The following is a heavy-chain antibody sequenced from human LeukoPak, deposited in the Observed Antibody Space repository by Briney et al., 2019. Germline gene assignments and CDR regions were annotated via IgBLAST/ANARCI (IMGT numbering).Heavy chain of an antibody. CDR3: VGVDV. CDR2: IKRDGSEK. Sequence: PGGSLRLSCTASEFSLSNYWMNWVRQAPGKGLEWVANIKRDGSEKNYVDSVKGRFTISRDNAKNSVYLQMDSLRVEDSAVYYCVGVDVWGQGTTVTVSS. CDR1: EFSLSNYW. J-gene: IGHJ6*02. V-gene: IGHV3-7*03.